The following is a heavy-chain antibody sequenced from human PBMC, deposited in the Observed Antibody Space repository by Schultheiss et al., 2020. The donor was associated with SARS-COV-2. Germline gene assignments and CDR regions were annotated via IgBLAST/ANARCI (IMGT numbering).Heavy chain of an antibody. Sequence: ASVKVSCKASGYTFTGYYMHWVRQAPGQGLEWMGRINPNSGGTNYAQKFQGRVSMTTDTFTNTAYMELRSLRSDDAAVYYCARGDYPPRVWGQGTTVTVSS. V-gene: IGHV1-2*06. CDR2: INPNSGGT. J-gene: IGHJ6*02. CDR3: ARGDYPPRV. CDR1: GYTFTGYY. D-gene: IGHD3-16*01.